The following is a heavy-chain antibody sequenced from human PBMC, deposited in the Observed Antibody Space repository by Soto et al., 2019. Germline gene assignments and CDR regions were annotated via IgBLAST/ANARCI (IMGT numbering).Heavy chain of an antibody. CDR3: ARDLGYGDPYYFDY. CDR2: IVVGSGST. J-gene: IGHJ4*02. D-gene: IGHD4-17*01. V-gene: IGHV1-58*01. CDR1: GFTFTSSA. Sequence: SVKVSCKASGFTFTSSAVQWVRQARGQRLEWIGWIVVGSGSTNYAQKFQGRVTMTTDTSTNTADMELRSLRSDDTAVYFCARDLGYGDPYYFDYWGQGTLVTVSS.